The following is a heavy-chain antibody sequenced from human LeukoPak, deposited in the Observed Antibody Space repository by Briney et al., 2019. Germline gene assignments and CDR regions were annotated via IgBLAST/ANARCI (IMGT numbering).Heavy chain of an antibody. J-gene: IGHJ6*03. CDR1: GFTFSSYA. CDR3: ANCRRFLEWLPDRNTDYYYYYMDV. D-gene: IGHD3-3*01. CDR2: ISWNSGRL. Sequence: PGGSLRLSCAASGFTFSSYAMHWVRQAPGKGLEWVSGISWNSGRLAYADSVKGRFIISRDNAKNSLYLQMNSLRAEDTAVYYCANCRRFLEWLPDRNTDYYYYYMDVWGKGTTVTVSS. V-gene: IGHV3-9*01.